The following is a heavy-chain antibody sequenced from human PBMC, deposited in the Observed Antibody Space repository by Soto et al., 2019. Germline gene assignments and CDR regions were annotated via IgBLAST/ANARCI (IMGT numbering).Heavy chain of an antibody. V-gene: IGHV5-10-1*01. J-gene: IGHJ6*02. CDR3: ARERAARLGNYYYGMDV. CDR2: IDPSDSYT. D-gene: IGHD6-6*01. CDR1: GYSFTSYW. Sequence: AESLKISCKGSGYSFTSYWISWVRQMPGKGLEWMGRIDPSDSYTNYSPSFQGHVTISADKSISTAYLQWSSLKASDTAMYYCARERAARLGNYYYGMDVWGQGTTVTVSS.